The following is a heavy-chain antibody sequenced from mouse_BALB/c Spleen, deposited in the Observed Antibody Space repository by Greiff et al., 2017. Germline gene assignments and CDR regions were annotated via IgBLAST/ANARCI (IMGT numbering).Heavy chain of an antibody. CDR3: ASGGLSLYYGNDRAMDY. V-gene: IGHV1-9*01. J-gene: IGHJ4*01. Sequence: QVQLQQSGAELMKPGASVKISCKATGYTFSSYWIEWVKQRPGHGLEWIGEILPGSGSTNYNEKFKGKATFTADTSSNTAYMQLSSLTSEDSAVYYCASGGLSLYYGNDRAMDYWGQGTSVTVSS. CDR1: GYTFSSYW. CDR2: ILPGSGST. D-gene: IGHD2-1*01.